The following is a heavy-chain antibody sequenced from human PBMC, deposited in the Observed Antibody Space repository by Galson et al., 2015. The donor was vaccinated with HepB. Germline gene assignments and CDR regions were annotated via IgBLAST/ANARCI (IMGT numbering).Heavy chain of an antibody. D-gene: IGHD2-2*01. CDR1: GFTFSSYA. J-gene: IGHJ6*03. CDR2: ISYDGSNK. Sequence: SLRLSCAASGFTFSSYAMHWVRQAPGKGLGWVAVISYDGSNKYYADSVKGRFTISRDNSKNTFYLQMSSLRAEDTAVYYCARDGIVVVPASLNYYYYYMDVWGKGTTVTVSS. V-gene: IGHV3-30-3*01. CDR3: ARDGIVVVPASLNYYYYYMDV.